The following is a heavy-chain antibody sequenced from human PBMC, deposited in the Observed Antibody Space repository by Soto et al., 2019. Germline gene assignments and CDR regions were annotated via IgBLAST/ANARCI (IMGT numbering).Heavy chain of an antibody. V-gene: IGHV3-74*01. D-gene: IGHD2-8*01. CDR1: GFTFSSYW. Sequence: PGGSLRLSCAASGFTFSSYWMHWVRQTPEKGLVWVSHIDNDGISTTYADSVKGRFTISRDNAKNTLYLQMNSLTVEDTAVYYCARDGATYCTNGVCYTYYYSGMDVWGQATAVAISS. CDR2: IDNDGIST. J-gene: IGHJ6*02. CDR3: ARDGATYCTNGVCYTYYYSGMDV.